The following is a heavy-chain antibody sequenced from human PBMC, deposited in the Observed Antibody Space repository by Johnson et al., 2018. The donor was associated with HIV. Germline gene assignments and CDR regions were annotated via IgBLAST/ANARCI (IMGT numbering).Heavy chain of an antibody. J-gene: IGHJ3*02. CDR3: ARVSTATTIALRPYAFDI. CDR1: GFVVNDNY. CDR2: IYSDGRT. Sequence: EVQLVESGGGLVQPGGSLRLSCTASGFVVNDNYMTWVRQAPGKGLEWVSVIYSDGRTYYADTVRGRFSISRDNSKNMVHLQVSRLRVEDTAVYYCARVSTATTIALRPYAFDIWGQGTMVIVSS. V-gene: IGHV3-66*01. D-gene: IGHD5-12*01.